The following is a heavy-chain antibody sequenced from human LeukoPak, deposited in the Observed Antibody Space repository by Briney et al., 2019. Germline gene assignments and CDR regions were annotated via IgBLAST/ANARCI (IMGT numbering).Heavy chain of an antibody. CDR3: ARGWRGFDY. Sequence: SETLSLTCAVYGGSFSGYYWSWIRQPPGKGLEWIGEINHSGSTNYNPSLKSRVTISVDTSKNQFSLKPSSVTAADTAVYYCARGWRGFDYWGQGTLVTVSS. CDR2: INHSGST. CDR1: GGSFSGYY. J-gene: IGHJ4*02. V-gene: IGHV4-34*01.